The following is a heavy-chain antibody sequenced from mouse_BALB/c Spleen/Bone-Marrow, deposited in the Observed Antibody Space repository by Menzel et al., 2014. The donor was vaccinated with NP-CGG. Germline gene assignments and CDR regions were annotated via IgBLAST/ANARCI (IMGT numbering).Heavy chain of an antibody. J-gene: IGHJ2*01. CDR2: IYPSDNYT. CDR1: GYIFTSYW. V-gene: IGHV1-69*02. CDR3: TRTYEYFDY. Sequence: VQLVESGAELVRPGASVKLSCKASGYIFTSYWINWVKQRPGEGLEWIGNIYPSDNYTNYNQKFKDKATLTVDKSSSTAYMQLSSPTSEDSAVYYCTRTYEYFDYWGQGTTPTVSS. D-gene: IGHD2-3*01.